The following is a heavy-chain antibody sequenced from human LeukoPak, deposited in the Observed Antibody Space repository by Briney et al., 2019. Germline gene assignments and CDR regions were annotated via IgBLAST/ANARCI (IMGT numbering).Heavy chain of an antibody. CDR3: ARHGSSGIYYFDY. CDR1: GYSFTSYW. J-gene: IGHJ4*02. D-gene: IGHD6-19*01. CDR2: IYPGYSDT. Sequence: GESLKISCKGSGYSFTSYWIGWVRQMPGKGLGGMGIIYPGYSDTRYSPSFQGQVTISADKSISTAYLQWSSLKASDTAMYYCARHGSSGIYYFDYWGQGTLVTVSS. V-gene: IGHV5-51*01.